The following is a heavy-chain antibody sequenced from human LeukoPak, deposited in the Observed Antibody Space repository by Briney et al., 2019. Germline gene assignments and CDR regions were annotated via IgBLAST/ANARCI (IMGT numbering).Heavy chain of an antibody. V-gene: IGHV1-8*03. CDR1: GYTFTSYD. J-gene: IGHJ4*02. D-gene: IGHD3-22*01. CDR2: MDPNSGNT. Sequence: ASVKVSCKASGYTFTSYDINWVRQATGQGLEWMGWMDPNSGNTGYAQKFQGRVTITRNTSISTAYMELRSLRSDDTAVYYCASATLYVSSNYYDSSGYYPPDYWGQGTLVTVSS. CDR3: ASATLYVSSNYYDSSGYYPPDY.